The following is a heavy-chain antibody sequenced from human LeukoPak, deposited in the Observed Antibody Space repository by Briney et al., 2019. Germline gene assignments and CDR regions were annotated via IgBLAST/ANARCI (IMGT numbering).Heavy chain of an antibody. CDR1: GGSISSSSYY. Sequence: SETLSLTCTVSGGSISSSSYYWGWIRQPPGKGLEWIGSIYYSGSTYYNPSLKSRVTISVDTSKNQFSLKLSSVTAADTAMYYCARQSIAALDYWGQGTLVTVSS. CDR3: ARQSIAALDY. CDR2: IYYSGST. J-gene: IGHJ4*02. V-gene: IGHV4-39*01. D-gene: IGHD6-6*01.